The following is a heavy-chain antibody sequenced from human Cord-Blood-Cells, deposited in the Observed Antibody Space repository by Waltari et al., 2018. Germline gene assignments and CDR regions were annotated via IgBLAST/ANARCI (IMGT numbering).Heavy chain of an antibody. V-gene: IGHV4-34*01. Sequence: QVQLQQWGAGLLKPSETLSLTCAVYGGSFSGYYWSWHRQPPWKGLEWIGEINHSGSTNYNPSLKSRVTISVDTSKNQFSLKLSSVTAADTAVYYCARGLSITMVRGVNRGYFDYWGQGTLVTVSS. CDR2: INHSGST. J-gene: IGHJ4*02. D-gene: IGHD3-10*01. CDR1: GGSFSGYY. CDR3: ARGLSITMVRGVNRGYFDY.